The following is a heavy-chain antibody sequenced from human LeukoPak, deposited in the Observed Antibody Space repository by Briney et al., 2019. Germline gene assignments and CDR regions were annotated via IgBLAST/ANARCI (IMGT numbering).Heavy chain of an antibody. D-gene: IGHD1-26*01. V-gene: IGHV4-38-2*01. Sequence: SETLSLTCAVSGYSISSGYYWGWIRQPPGKGLEWIGSIYHSGSTYYNPSLKSRVTISVDTSKNQFSLKLSSVTAADAAVYYCARQGGSYYSDYWGQGTLVTVSS. J-gene: IGHJ4*02. CDR2: IYHSGST. CDR1: GYSISSGYY. CDR3: ARQGGSYYSDY.